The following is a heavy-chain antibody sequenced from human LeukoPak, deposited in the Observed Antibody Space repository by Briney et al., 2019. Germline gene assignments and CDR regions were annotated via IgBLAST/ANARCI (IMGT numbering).Heavy chain of an antibody. Sequence: PGRSLRLSCAASGFTFDDYAMHWVRQAPGKGLEWVSGISWNSGSIGYADSVKGRFTISRDNAKNSLYLQMNSLRAEDTALYYCAKDSYYDSSGSRGMDVWGQGTTVTVSS. CDR3: AKDSYYDSSGSRGMDV. V-gene: IGHV3-9*01. J-gene: IGHJ6*02. CDR2: ISWNSGSI. D-gene: IGHD3-22*01. CDR1: GFTFDDYA.